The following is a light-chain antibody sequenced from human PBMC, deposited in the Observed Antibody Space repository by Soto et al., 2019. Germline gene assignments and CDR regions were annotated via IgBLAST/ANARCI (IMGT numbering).Light chain of an antibody. V-gene: IGKV1-9*01. CDR3: QQLNTYPRT. J-gene: IGKJ1*01. CDR2: GAS. Sequence: DIQLTQSPSFLSASVGDRVTITCRASQGIRSYLAWYQQKPGKAPKVLIYGASTLQSGVPSRFSGSGSGTEFTLTISSLQPEDFATYYCQQLNTYPRTFGQGTKVEIK. CDR1: QGIRSY.